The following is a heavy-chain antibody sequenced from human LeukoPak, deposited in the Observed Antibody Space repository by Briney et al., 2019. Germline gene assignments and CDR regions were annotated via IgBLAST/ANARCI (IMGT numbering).Heavy chain of an antibody. J-gene: IGHJ4*02. CDR2: IKEDGSEK. Sequence: GGSLRLSCAGSGFTFSSFWMSWVRQAPGKGLEWVANIKEDGSEKYYVDSVKGRFTISRDNAKNSLYLQMNSLRADDTAVYYCGKEYYWARGPLVPVPS. CDR1: GFTFSSFW. V-gene: IGHV3-7*03. CDR3: GKEYY.